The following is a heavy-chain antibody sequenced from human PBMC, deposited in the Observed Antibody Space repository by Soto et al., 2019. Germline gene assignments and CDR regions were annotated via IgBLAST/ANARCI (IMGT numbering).Heavy chain of an antibody. Sequence: QLQLQESGPGLVKPSETLSLTCTVSGGSISSSSYYWGWIRQPPGKGLEWIGSIYYSGSTYYNPSLKSRVTISVDTSKNQFSLKLSSVTAADTAVYYCARVDYYYYGMDVWGQGTTVTVSS. CDR2: IYYSGST. J-gene: IGHJ6*02. V-gene: IGHV4-39*01. CDR1: GGSISSSSYY. D-gene: IGHD2-15*01. CDR3: ARVDYYYYGMDV.